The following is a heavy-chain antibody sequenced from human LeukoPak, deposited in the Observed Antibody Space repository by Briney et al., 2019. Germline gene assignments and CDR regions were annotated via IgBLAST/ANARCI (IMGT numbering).Heavy chain of an antibody. Sequence: ASVTVSCKASDYTFISYAIRWVRQAPGQGLEGMGWIIPHNGYTNYAQKFQGRATMTTDTSTSTAYLELRSLRSDDTAVYYCARDSVDEVVVIGPHDYPYYFMDVWGKGTTVTVSS. CDR3: ARDSVDEVVVIGPHDYPYYFMDV. CDR2: IIPHNGYT. D-gene: IGHD5-12*01. CDR1: DYTFISYA. V-gene: IGHV1-18*01. J-gene: IGHJ6*03.